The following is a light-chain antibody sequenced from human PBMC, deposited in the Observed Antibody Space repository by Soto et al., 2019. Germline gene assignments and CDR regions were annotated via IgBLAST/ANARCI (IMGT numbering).Light chain of an antibody. J-gene: IGKJ1*01. Sequence: DIQMTQSPSTLSASIGDRVTITCRASQSVDTWLAWYQQKPGKAPKLLIYKASSFQTGVPSRFSGSGSGTEFTLTISSLQPDDFANYCCQHYNDYSRMFGQGTKVEIK. CDR1: QSVDTW. CDR3: QHYNDYSRM. CDR2: KAS. V-gene: IGKV1-5*03.